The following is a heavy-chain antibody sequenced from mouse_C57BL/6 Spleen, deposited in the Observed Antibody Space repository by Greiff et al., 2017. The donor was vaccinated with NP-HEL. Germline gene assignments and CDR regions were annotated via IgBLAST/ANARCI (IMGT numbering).Heavy chain of an antibody. CDR1: GYTFTDYN. CDR2: INPNNGGT. CDR3: AREHYGSSWYFDV. Sequence: EVQLQQSGPELVKPGASVKMSCKASGYTFTDYNMHWVKQSHGKSLEWIGYINPNNGGTSYNQKCKGKATLTVNKSSSTAYMELRSLTSEDSAVYYCAREHYGSSWYFDVWGTGTTVTVSS. J-gene: IGHJ1*03. D-gene: IGHD1-1*01. V-gene: IGHV1-22*01.